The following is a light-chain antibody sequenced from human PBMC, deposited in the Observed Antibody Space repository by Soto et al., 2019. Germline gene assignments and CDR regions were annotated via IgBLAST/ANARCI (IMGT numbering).Light chain of an antibody. CDR3: QQRFSWPPT. CDR1: QSVSRY. J-gene: IGKJ4*01. Sequence: EIVLTQSPATLSLSPGDRATLSCRASQSVSRYLAWYQQKPGQAPRLLIHDTSTRATGVPDTFSGSGSGTEFTLTISSLEPEDSAMYYCQQRFSWPPTFGGGTHVEIK. V-gene: IGKV3-11*01. CDR2: DTS.